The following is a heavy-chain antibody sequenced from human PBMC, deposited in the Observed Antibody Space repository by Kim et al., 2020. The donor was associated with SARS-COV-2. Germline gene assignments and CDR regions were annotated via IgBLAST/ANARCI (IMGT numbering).Heavy chain of an antibody. CDR3: AAEYNTFGQPHYSF. CDR2: IRPGGVST. V-gene: IGHV3-23*01. Sequence: GGSLRLSCAASGFIFSNYSMSWVRQTPGKGLEWVALIRPGGVSTYSDSLQGRFVVSRDNSKNSLHLQMNSLTAEATARYFCAAEYNTFGQPHYSFWGKGILVTVSS. CDR1: GFIFSNYS. J-gene: IGHJ4*01. D-gene: IGHD1-20*01.